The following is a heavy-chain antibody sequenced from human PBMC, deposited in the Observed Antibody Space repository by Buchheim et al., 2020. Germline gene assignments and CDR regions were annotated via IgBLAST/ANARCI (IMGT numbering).Heavy chain of an antibody. V-gene: IGHV3-7*01. Sequence: EVQLVESGGGLVQPGGSLRLSCAASGFTFSSYWMSWVRQAPGKGLEWVANIKQDGSEKYYMDSVKGRFPISRDNAKNSLYLQMNSLRAEDTAVYYCARDLKLRYYYYGMDVWGQGTT. D-gene: IGHD3-10*01. J-gene: IGHJ6*02. CDR1: GFTFSSYW. CDR3: ARDLKLRYYYYGMDV. CDR2: IKQDGSEK.